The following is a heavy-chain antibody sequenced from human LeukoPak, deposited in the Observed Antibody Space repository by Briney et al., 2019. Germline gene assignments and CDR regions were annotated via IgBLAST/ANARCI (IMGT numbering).Heavy chain of an antibody. V-gene: IGHV4-59*01. D-gene: IGHD1-26*01. CDR3: ARWSGSYSYYFDY. J-gene: IGHJ4*02. CDR2: IYYSGST. CDR1: GGSISSYY. Sequence: SETLSLTCTVSGGSISSYYWSWIRQPPGKGLEWIGYIYYSGSTNYNPSLKSRVTISVDTSKNQFSLKLSSVTAADTAVYYCARWSGSYSYYFDYWGQGTLVTVSS.